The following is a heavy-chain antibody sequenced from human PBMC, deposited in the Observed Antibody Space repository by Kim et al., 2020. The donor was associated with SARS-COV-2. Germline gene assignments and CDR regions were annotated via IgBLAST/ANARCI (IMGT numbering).Heavy chain of an antibody. CDR2: IWHDGSNK. CDR3: ARAEGIAAGGYYFDY. Sequence: GGSLRLSCAASGFTFSSYGMHWVRQAPGKGLEWVAVIWHDGSNKYYADSVKGRFTISRDNSKNTLYLQMNSLRAEDTAVYYCARAEGIAAGGYYFDYWGQGTLVTVSS. V-gene: IGHV3-33*08. J-gene: IGHJ4*02. D-gene: IGHD6-13*01. CDR1: GFTFSSYG.